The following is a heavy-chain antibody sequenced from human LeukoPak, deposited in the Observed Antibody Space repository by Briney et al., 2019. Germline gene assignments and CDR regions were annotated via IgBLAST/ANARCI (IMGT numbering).Heavy chain of an antibody. J-gene: IGHJ3*02. CDR3: ARDINIRKGFDAFDI. CDR1: GYTFTSYG. Sequence: ASVKVSCKASGYTFTSYGISWVRQAPGQGLEWMGWISAYNGNTNYAQKLQGRVTMTTDTSTSTAYMELRSLRSDDTAVYYCARDINIRKGFDAFDIWGQGTMVTVSS. D-gene: IGHD2/OR15-2a*01. V-gene: IGHV1-18*01. CDR2: ISAYNGNT.